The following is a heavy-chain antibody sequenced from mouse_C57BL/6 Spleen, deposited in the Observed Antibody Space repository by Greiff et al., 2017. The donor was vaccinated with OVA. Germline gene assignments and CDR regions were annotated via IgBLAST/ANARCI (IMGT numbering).Heavy chain of an antibody. CDR3: ARWSNYVGY. CDR2: IDPSDSYT. Sequence: QVHVKQPGAELVKPGASVKLSCKASGYTFPSYWMQWVKQRPGQGLEWIGEIDPSDSYTNYNQKFKGKATLTVDTSSSTAYMQLSSLTSEDSAVYYCARWSNYVGYWGQGTTLTVSS. D-gene: IGHD5-1*01. J-gene: IGHJ2*01. CDR1: GYTFPSYW. V-gene: IGHV1-50*01.